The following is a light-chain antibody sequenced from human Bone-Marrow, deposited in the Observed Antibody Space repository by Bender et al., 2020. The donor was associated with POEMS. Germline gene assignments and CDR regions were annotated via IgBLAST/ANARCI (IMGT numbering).Light chain of an antibody. J-gene: IGLJ2*01. Sequence: SYELTQPPSVSVSPGQTASITCSGDQLGDKYHCWYQQKPGQAPVLVLCHYQGSKRPSGIPERFSGSSSGNTATLTISGAQAMDEADYYCQAWDSSTAVFGGGTKLTVL. CDR1: QLGDKY. CDR3: QAWDSSTAV. V-gene: IGLV3-1*01. CDR2: QGS.